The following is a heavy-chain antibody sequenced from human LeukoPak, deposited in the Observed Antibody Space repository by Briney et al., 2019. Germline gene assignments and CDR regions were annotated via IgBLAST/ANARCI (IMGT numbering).Heavy chain of an antibody. J-gene: IGHJ4*02. CDR3: ARYGSSSVH. V-gene: IGHV4-61*02. CDR2: IYTSGIT. D-gene: IGHD6-6*01. CDR1: GDSLSSGSYY. Sequence: SETLSLTCTVSGDSLSSGSYYWSWIRQPAGKGLEWIGRIYTSGITNYNPSLKSRVTISVDTSKNQFSLKLSSVTAADTAVYYCARYGSSSVHWGQGTLVTVSS.